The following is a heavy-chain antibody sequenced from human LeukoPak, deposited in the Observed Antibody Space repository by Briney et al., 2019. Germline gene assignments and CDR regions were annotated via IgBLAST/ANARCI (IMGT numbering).Heavy chain of an antibody. J-gene: IGHJ3*02. V-gene: IGHV4-59*11. Sequence: PSETLSLTCAVSADSFSSHYWTWIRQPPGKGLEWIGYISYIGSTNYNPSLKSRVTISIDTSKNQFSLKLSSVTVADTAVYYCARDLVTVTKGFDIWGQGTMVSVSS. CDR1: ADSFSSHY. CDR2: ISYIGST. D-gene: IGHD4-17*01. CDR3: ARDLVTVTKGFDI.